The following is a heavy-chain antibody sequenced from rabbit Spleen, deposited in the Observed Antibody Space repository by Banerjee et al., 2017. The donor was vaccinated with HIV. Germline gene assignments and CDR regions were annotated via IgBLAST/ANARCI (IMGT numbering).Heavy chain of an antibody. V-gene: IGHV1S45*01. D-gene: IGHD8-1*01. CDR1: GSDFSVGDV. CDR3: VRGNAGSSDYSTRFDL. CDR2: INIVTGSA. Sequence: QEQLEESGGGLVKPGASLTLSCKASGSDFSVGDVMCWVRQAPGKGLEWIACINIVTGSAVYANWARARFPFSKTSSTTVTLQMTRLTAADTATYFCVRGNAGSSDYSTRFDLWGPGTLVTVS. J-gene: IGHJ3*01.